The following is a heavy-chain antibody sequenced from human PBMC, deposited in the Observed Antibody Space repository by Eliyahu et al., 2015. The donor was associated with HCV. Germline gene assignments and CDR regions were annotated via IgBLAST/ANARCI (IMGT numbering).Heavy chain of an antibody. CDR3: ARQVLAAQGDYYYYMDV. V-gene: IGHV4-39*01. D-gene: IGHD6-13*01. Sequence: QLQLQESGPGLVKPSETLSLTCTVSGGSISSSSYXWGWIRQPPGXGLEWIGSIYYSGSTYYNPSLKSRVTISVDTSKNQFSLKLSSVTAADTAVYYCARQVLAAQGDYYYYMDVWGKGTTVTVSS. J-gene: IGHJ6*03. CDR2: IYYSGST. CDR1: GGSISSSSYX.